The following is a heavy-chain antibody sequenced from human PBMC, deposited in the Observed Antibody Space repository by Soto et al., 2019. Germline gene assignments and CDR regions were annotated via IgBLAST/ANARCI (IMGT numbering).Heavy chain of an antibody. CDR1: GGTFSSYA. D-gene: IGHD1-26*01. CDR3: ARDRVGATHNWFDP. CDR2: IIPIFGTA. V-gene: IGHV1-69*13. J-gene: IGHJ5*02. Sequence: SVRVSCKASGGTFSSYAISWVRQAPGQGLEWMGGIIPIFGTANYAQKFQGRVTITADESTSTAYMELSSLRSEDTAVYYCARDRVGATHNWFDPWGQGTLVTVSS.